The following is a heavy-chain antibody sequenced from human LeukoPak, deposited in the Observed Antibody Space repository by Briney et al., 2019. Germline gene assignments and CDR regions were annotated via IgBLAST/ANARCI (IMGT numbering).Heavy chain of an antibody. Sequence: SGPTLVKPTQTLTLTCTFSGFSLSTSGVGVGWIRQPPGKALEWLALSYWDDDKRYSPSLKSRLTIPKDTSKNQVVLTMTNTDPVDTATYYCAHRSSWRYFDYWGQGTLVTVSS. CDR3: AHRSSWRYFDY. V-gene: IGHV2-5*02. CDR2: SYWDDDK. CDR1: GFSLSTSGVG. D-gene: IGHD6-13*01. J-gene: IGHJ4*02.